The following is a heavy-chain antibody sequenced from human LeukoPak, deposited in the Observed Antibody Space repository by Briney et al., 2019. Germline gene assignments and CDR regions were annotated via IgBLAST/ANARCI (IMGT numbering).Heavy chain of an antibody. Sequence: ASVKVSCKASGYTFTGYYMHWVRQAPGQGLEWMGWINPNSGGTNYAQKFQGRVTMTRDTSISTAYMELSRLRSDDTAVYYCARDLEMVRGVIKGLHYWGQGTLVTVSS. CDR2: INPNSGGT. CDR3: ARDLEMVRGVIKGLHY. V-gene: IGHV1-2*02. J-gene: IGHJ4*02. CDR1: GYTFTGYY. D-gene: IGHD3-10*01.